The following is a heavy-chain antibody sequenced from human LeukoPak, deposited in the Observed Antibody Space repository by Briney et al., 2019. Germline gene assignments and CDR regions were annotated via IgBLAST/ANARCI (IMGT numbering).Heavy chain of an antibody. D-gene: IGHD2/OR15-2a*01. CDR3: ATAFYINDVAGVDY. CDR2: ISGSGGST. V-gene: IGHV3-23*01. Sequence: GGSLRLSCEASGFTFSRYAMSWVRQAPGKGLEWVSGISGSGGSTYYADSVKGRFTISRDNSKNTLYLQMTSLRAEDTAVYYCATAFYINDVAGVDYWGQGTLVTVSS. CDR1: GFTFSRYA. J-gene: IGHJ4*02.